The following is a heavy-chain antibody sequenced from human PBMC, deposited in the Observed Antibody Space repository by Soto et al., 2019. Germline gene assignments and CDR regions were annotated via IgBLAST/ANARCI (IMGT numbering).Heavy chain of an antibody. CDR1: GGTFSNHA. V-gene: IGHV1-69*01. D-gene: IGHD5-12*01. CDR3: VRGKIRDMATMLRDKWFDP. J-gene: IGHJ5*02. Sequence: QVQLVQSGAEVKKPGSSVKVSCKASGGTFSNHAINWVRQAPGQGLEWMGGIIPIFGTSNYAQKFQGRVTITADESTRTAYVELSSLRSEDTAGYYCVRGKIRDMATMLRDKWFDPWGQGTLVPVSS. CDR2: IIPIFGTS.